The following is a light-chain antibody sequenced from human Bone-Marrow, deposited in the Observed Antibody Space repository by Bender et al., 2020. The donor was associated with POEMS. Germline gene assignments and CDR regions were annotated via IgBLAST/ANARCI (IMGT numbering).Light chain of an antibody. CDR1: SSDVGAYNY. CDR3: VAWDASLNGWV. Sequence: QSALTQPASVSGSPGQSITISCTGTSSDVGAYNYVSWFQQLPGKAPKLMIYDVFNRPSGVSNRFSGSKSGTSASLAITGLQSDDEAIYFCVAWDASLNGWVFGGGTKLTVL. CDR2: DVF. J-gene: IGLJ3*02. V-gene: IGLV2-14*01.